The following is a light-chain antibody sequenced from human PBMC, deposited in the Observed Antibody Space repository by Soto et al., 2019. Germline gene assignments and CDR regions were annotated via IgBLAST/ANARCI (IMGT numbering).Light chain of an antibody. CDR2: SDI. Sequence: QSVLTQPPSASGTPGQRVTISCSGSRFNIGSNTVDWYQQLPGTAPTLLIYSDIQRPSGVPDRFSGSTSGTSASLAISGLQSEDEADYYCAAWDGSLNVQVFGTGTKLTVL. V-gene: IGLV1-44*01. CDR1: RFNIGSNT. J-gene: IGLJ1*01. CDR3: AAWDGSLNVQV.